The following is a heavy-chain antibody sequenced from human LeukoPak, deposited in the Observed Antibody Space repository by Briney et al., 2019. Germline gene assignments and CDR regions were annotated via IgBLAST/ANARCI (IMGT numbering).Heavy chain of an antibody. Sequence: GGSLRLSRAASGFTFSSYAMSWVRQAPGKGLEWVSAISGSGGSTYYADSVKGRFTISRDNSKNTLYLQMNSLRAEDTAVYYCAKDQTRQKWLRLSSYYYMDVWGKGTTVTVSS. CDR3: AKDQTRQKWLRLSSYYYMDV. CDR2: ISGSGGST. CDR1: GFTFSSYA. D-gene: IGHD5-12*01. V-gene: IGHV3-23*01. J-gene: IGHJ6*03.